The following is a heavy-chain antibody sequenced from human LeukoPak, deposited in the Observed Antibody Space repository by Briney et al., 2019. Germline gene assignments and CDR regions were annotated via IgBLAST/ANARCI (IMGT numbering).Heavy chain of an antibody. D-gene: IGHD6-19*01. Sequence: GGSLRLSCAASGFTFSGYIMNWVRQAPGKGLEWVSFISSSSSTIYYADSVKGRFTISRDNAKNSRYLQMNSLRAEDTAVYYCARDQWLDYWGQGTLVTVSS. CDR3: ARDQWLDY. CDR2: ISSSSSTI. V-gene: IGHV3-48*01. J-gene: IGHJ4*02. CDR1: GFTFSGYI.